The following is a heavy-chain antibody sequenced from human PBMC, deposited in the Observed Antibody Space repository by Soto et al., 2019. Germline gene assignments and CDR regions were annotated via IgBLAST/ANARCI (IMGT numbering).Heavy chain of an antibody. CDR1: GYTFTSNY. Sequence: QVQLVQSGAEVKKPGASVKVSCKASGYTFTSNYLHCVRQAPGQGLEWMGIINPLGGSTSYAEKFRFRVTKTRYPFTSTLYMELSSVRSEDTAVYYCALSYENMGVFDIWGQGTMVTVSS. D-gene: IGHD5-18*01. J-gene: IGHJ3*02. CDR2: INPLGGST. CDR3: ALSYENMGVFDI. V-gene: IGHV1-46*01.